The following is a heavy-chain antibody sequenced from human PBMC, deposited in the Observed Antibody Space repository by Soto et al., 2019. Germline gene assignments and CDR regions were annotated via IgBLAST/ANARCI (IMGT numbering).Heavy chain of an antibody. J-gene: IGHJ4*02. Sequence: ASVKVSCKASGYTFTVYYMHWVRQAAGQGLEWMGWINPKSGGTMYPQKFQGRVTMTWDTSISTAYMALTRLRSDDTAVYYYARDLAKGGGSAGFDYWGQGTMVTVSS. CDR2: INPKSGGT. CDR3: ARDLAKGGGSAGFDY. D-gene: IGHD1-26*01. V-gene: IGHV1-2*02. CDR1: GYTFTVYY.